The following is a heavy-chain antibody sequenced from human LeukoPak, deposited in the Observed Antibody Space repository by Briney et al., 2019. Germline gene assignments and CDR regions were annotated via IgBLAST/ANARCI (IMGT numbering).Heavy chain of an antibody. CDR1: GFTFSGSA. CDR3: TRLISWQQLPPYYYYYYMDV. D-gene: IGHD6-13*01. J-gene: IGHJ6*03. CDR2: IRSKANSYAT. V-gene: IGHV3-73*01. Sequence: PGGSLRLSCAASGFTFSGSAMHWVRQASGKGLEWVGRIRSKANSYATAHAASVKGRFTISRDDSKNTAYLQMNSLKTEDTAVYYCTRLISWQQLPPYYYYYYMDVWGKGTTVTVSS.